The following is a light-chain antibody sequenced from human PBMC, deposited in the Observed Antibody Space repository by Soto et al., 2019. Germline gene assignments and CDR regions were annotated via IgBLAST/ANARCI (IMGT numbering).Light chain of an antibody. CDR2: GES. V-gene: IGKV3-15*01. CDR3: QKYNNWPIT. CDR1: QTVSSN. J-gene: IGKJ5*01. Sequence: EIVMTQSPATLSVAPGERSTLSCRASQTVSSNLAWYQQKTGQAPRLLIYGESTRATGIPDRFSGSGSGTELNLTISRLQSEDFAVYYCQKYNNWPITCGQGTRLEIK.